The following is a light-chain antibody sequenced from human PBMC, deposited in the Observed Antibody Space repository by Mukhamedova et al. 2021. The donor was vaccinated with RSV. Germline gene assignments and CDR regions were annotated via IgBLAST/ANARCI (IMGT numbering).Light chain of an antibody. V-gene: IGLV2-23*01. CDR2: EGS. CDR3: CLYAGGSNLV. J-gene: IGLJ3*02. CDR1: SSDVGSYNI. Sequence: GTSSDVGSYNIVSWYQQYPGKAPKLMIYEGSKRPSGVSNRFSGSKSGNTSSLTISGLQAADEADYYCCLYAGGSNLVFGGGTKLTVL.